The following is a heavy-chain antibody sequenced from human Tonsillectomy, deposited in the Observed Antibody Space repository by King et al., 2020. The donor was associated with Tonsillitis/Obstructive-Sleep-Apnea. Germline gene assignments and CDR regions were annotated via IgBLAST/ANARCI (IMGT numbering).Heavy chain of an antibody. V-gene: IGHV2-70*11. CDR3: ARISPDATAVGNYYYMDV. CDR1: GFSLSTGGMC. Sequence: VTLKESGPALVKPTQTLTLTCTFSGFSLSTGGMCVSWIHQPPGKALEWLARIDWDDDKYYSTSLKTRLTISKDTSKNQVVLTMTNMDPVDTATYYCARISPDATAVGNYYYMDVWGKGTTVTVSS. J-gene: IGHJ6*03. CDR2: IDWDDDK. D-gene: IGHD6-13*01.